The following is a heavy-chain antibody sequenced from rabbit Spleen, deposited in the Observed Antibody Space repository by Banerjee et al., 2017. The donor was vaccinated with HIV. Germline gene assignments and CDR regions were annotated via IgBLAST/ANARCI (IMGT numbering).Heavy chain of an antibody. CDR3: ARSYAGNIYTRLDL. CDR2: IYAGSSGST. V-gene: IGHV1S45*01. J-gene: IGHJ3*01. D-gene: IGHD4-2*01. Sequence: QEQLEESGGDLVKPEGSLTLTCTASGFSFSSNYWICWVRQAPGKGLEWIACIYAGSSGSTYYASWAKGRFTISKTSSTTVTLQMTSLTAADTATYFCARSYAGNIYTRLDLWGQGTLVTVS. CDR1: GFSFSSNYW.